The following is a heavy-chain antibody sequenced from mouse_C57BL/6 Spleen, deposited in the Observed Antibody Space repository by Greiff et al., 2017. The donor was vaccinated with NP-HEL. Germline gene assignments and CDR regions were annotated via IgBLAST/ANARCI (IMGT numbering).Heavy chain of an antibody. CDR3: TNHFAY. CDR1: GFNFSNYW. V-gene: IGHV6-3*01. Sequence: EVMLVESGGGLVQPGGSIKLSCVASGFNFSNYWMNWVRQSPEKGLEWAAQIGVKSDNYATHYAETVKGRFTISSEDSKSSVYLQMNNLGAEHTGMYYCTNHFAYWGQGTLVTVAA. J-gene: IGHJ3*01. CDR2: IGVKSDNYAT.